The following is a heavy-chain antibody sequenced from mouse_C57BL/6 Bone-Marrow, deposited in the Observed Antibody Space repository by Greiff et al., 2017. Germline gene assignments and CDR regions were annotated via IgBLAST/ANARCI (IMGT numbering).Heavy chain of an antibody. D-gene: IGHD2-4*01. V-gene: IGHV5-2*03. CDR2: INSDGGST. Sequence: EVKLVESGGGLVQPGESLKLSCESNEYEFPSHDMSWVRKTPEKRLELVAAINSDGGSTSYPDTMERRFIISRDNTKKTLYLQMSRLRSEDTASDYCARHKGYDYDWFAYWGQGTLVTVSA. CDR3: ARHKGYDYDWFAY. CDR1: EYEFPSHD. J-gene: IGHJ3*01.